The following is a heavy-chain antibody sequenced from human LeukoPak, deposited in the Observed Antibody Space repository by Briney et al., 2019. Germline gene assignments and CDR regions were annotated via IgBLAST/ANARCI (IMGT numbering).Heavy chain of an antibody. D-gene: IGHD2-21*02. CDR3: ARGFNAYCGGDCYSIDAFDI. V-gene: IGHV3-7*01. CDR1: GFTVSSNY. Sequence: GGSLRLSCAASGFTVSSNYMSWVRQAPGKGLEWVANIKQDGSEKYYVDSVKGRFTISRDNAKNSLYLQMNSLRAEDTAVYYCARGFNAYCGGDCYSIDAFDIWGQGTMVTVSS. CDR2: IKQDGSEK. J-gene: IGHJ3*02.